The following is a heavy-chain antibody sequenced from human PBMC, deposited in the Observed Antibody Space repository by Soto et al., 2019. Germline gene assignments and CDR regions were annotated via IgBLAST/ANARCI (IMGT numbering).Heavy chain of an antibody. CDR2: IDYEGIST. J-gene: IGHJ6*02. V-gene: IGHV3-74*01. CDR1: GFIFSDYL. CDR3: PRDEHPTFYHPGVAV. D-gene: IGHD3-16*02. Sequence: PGGSVRLSCAASGFIFSDYLMHWVRQAAGEGLVWVSRIDYEGISTNYADFVRGRFTISRDNAKNTLYLEMNSLRAEDAAVYYSPRDEHPTFYHPGVAVRRRRTPLTVCS.